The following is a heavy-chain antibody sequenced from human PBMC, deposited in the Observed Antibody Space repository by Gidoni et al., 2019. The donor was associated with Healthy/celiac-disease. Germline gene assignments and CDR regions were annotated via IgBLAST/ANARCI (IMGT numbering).Heavy chain of an antibody. CDR2: ISGSGGST. CDR3: ATTYSNPFLYYYGMDV. D-gene: IGHD4-4*01. CDR1: GFTFSSYA. V-gene: IGHV3-23*01. Sequence: EVQLLESGGGLVQPGGSLRLSCAASGFTFSSYAMSWVRQAPGKGLEWVSAISGSGGSTYYADSVKGRFTISRDNSKNTLYLQMNSLRAEDTAVYYCATTYSNPFLYYYGMDVWGQGTTVTVSS. J-gene: IGHJ6*02.